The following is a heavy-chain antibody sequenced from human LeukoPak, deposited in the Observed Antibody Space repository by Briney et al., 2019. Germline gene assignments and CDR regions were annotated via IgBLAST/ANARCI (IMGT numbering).Heavy chain of an antibody. CDR2: INPDSGGT. J-gene: IGHJ3*02. CDR3: ARGGLLYCSGGSCSPDAFDI. CDR1: GYTFTGYY. Sequence: RASVKVSCKASGYTFTGYYMHWVRQAPGQGLEWMGWINPDSGGTNYAQKFQGRVTMTRDTSISTAYMELSRLRSDDTAVYYCARGGLLYCSGGSCSPDAFDIWGQGTMVTVSS. V-gene: IGHV1-2*02. D-gene: IGHD2-15*01.